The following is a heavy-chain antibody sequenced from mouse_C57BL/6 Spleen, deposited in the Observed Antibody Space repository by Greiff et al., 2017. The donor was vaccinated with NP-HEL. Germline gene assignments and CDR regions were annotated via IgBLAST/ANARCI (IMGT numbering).Heavy chain of an antibody. CDR1: GYTFTSYW. Sequence: QVQLQQPGAELVRPGSSVKLSCKASGYTFTSYWMDWVKQRPGQGLEWIGNIYPSDSETHYNQKFKDKATLTVDKSSRTAYMQLSSLTSEDYAVYYCARDYGSRDAMDYWGQGTTVTVSS. V-gene: IGHV1-61*01. CDR3: ARDYGSRDAMDY. J-gene: IGHJ4*01. D-gene: IGHD1-1*01. CDR2: IYPSDSET.